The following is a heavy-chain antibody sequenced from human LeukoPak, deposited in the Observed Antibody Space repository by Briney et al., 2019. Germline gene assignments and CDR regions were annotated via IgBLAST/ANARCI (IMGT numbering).Heavy chain of an antibody. CDR3: ARVSRAQRSDI. CDR2: ISAYNGNT. CDR1: GYTFTSYG. J-gene: IGHJ3*02. V-gene: IGHV1-18*01. Sequence: GASVKVSRKASGYTFTSYGISWVRQAPGQGLEGMGRISAYNGNTNYAQKLQGRVTMTTDTSTSTAYMELRSLRSDDTAVYYCARVSRAQRSDIWGQGTMVTVSS. D-gene: IGHD5-24*01.